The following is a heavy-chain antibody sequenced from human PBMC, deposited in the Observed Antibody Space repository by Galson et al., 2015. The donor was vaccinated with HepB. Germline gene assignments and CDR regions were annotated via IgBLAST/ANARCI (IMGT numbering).Heavy chain of an antibody. J-gene: IGHJ1*01. D-gene: IGHD6-19*01. CDR2: IWYDGSNK. V-gene: IGHV3-33*01. Sequence: SLRLSCAASGFTFSPSGMHWVRQAPGKGLEWLAVIWYDGSNKYYADSVKGRFSISKDNSKNILYLEMNNLRDDDTAIYYCATERRHNTGWFALDSWGQGTLVAVSS. CDR1: GFTFSPSG. CDR3: ATERRHNTGWFALDS.